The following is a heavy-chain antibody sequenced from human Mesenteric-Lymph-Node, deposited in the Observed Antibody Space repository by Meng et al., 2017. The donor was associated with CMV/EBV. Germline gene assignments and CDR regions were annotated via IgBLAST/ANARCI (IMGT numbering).Heavy chain of an antibody. V-gene: IGHV3-13*01. D-gene: IGHD2-2*02. CDR1: GFIFRSYD. CDR3: ASIGVYCTTTCSTLP. Sequence: GGSLRLSCVGSGFIFRSYDMHWVRQGTGKGLEWVSPIDSAGVTYHPDSVKGRFTIARESAKNSLYLQMNGLRVEDTAVYYCASIGVYCTTTCSTLPWGRGTLVTVSS. CDR2: IDSAGVT. J-gene: IGHJ5*02.